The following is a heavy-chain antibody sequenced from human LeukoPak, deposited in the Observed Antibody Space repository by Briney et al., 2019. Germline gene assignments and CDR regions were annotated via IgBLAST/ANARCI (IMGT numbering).Heavy chain of an antibody. V-gene: IGHV3-66*01. J-gene: IGHJ3*02. CDR2: LYSGVTI. CDR1: GFTVISNY. D-gene: IGHD5-18*01. Sequence: GGSLRLSCAPSGFTVISNYLSWLRQAPGKELVWVSVLYSGVTIYYTDSVKRRFTISRDSHKNTLSLQMNNLRAEDTAVYYCAGGLPRRGYNYGERAFDIWGQGTMVTVSS. CDR3: AGGLPRRGYNYGERAFDI.